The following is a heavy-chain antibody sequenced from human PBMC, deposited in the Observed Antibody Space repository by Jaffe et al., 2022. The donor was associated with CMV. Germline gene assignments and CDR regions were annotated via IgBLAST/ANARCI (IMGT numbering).Heavy chain of an antibody. Sequence: QVQLQQWGAGLLKPSETLSLTCAVYGGSFSGYYWSWIRQPPGKGLEWIGEINHSGSTNYNPSLKSRVTISVDTSKNQFSLKLSSVTAADTAVYYCARLNGGYDYVWGSYRYEYAFDIWGQGTMVTVSS. CDR3: ARLNGGYDYVWGSYRYEYAFDI. V-gene: IGHV4-34*01. CDR2: INHSGST. CDR1: GGSFSGYY. D-gene: IGHD3-16*02. J-gene: IGHJ3*02.